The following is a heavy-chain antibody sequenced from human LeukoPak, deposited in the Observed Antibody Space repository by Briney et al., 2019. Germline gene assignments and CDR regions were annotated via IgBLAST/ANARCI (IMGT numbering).Heavy chain of an antibody. V-gene: IGHV5-51*01. CDR3: ARHIVAAEYYFDY. CDR2: IYPGDSDT. Sequence: GESLKISCKGSGYSFTSYWIGWVRQMPGKGLEWMGIIYPGDSDTRYSPSFQGRVTISADKSISNAYLQWSSLKASDTAMYYCARHIVAAEYYFDYWGQGTLVTVSS. J-gene: IGHJ4*02. CDR1: GYSFTSYW. D-gene: IGHD5-12*01.